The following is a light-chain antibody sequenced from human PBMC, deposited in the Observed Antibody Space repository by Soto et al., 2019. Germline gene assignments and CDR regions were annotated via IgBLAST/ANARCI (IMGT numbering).Light chain of an antibody. CDR3: MQYSIWPFT. J-gene: IGKJ4*01. Sequence: ELGLTQSPGTLSLSHGERATLSCRASQSVSNNYLAWYQQQPVQAPRLLIYGVSIRATGIPARFSGSGCGIEFTLTISSLQSEDFAVYYCMQYSIWPFTFGGGTKV. CDR1: QSVSNN. V-gene: IGKV3-15*01. CDR2: GVS.